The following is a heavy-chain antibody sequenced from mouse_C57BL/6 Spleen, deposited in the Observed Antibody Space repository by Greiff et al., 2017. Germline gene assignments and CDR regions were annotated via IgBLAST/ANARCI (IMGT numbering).Heavy chain of an antibody. CDR2: INPNNGGT. CDR3: ARLEGNYYAMDY. CDR1: GYTFTDYN. V-gene: IGHV1-18*01. Sequence: VQLQQSGPELVKPGASVKIPCKAAGYTFTDYNMDWVKQSHGKSLEWIGDINPNNGGTIYNQKFKGKATLTVDKSSSTAYMELRSLTSEDTAVYYCARLEGNYYAMDYWCQGTSVTVSS. J-gene: IGHJ4*01. D-gene: IGHD2-1*01.